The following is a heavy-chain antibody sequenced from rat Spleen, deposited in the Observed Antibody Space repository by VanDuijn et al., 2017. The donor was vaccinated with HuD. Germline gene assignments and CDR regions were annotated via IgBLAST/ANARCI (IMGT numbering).Heavy chain of an antibody. CDR2: ISISGGPT. CDR1: GFTFSNYG. Sequence: EVQLVESGGGLVQPGRSLKLSCAASGFTFSNYGMAWVRQAPTKGLEWVASISISGGPTYYRDSVKGRFTISRDDAKSTLYLQMDSLRSEDTATYYCARRPYYDGAYYPFAYWGQGTLVTVSS. D-gene: IGHD1-12*02. V-gene: IGHV5S13*01. J-gene: IGHJ3*01. CDR3: ARRPYYDGAYYPFAY.